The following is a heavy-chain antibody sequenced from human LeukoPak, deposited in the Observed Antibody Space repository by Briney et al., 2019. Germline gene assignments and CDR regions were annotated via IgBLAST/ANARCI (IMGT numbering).Heavy chain of an antibody. Sequence: PSETLSLTCAVYGGSFSGYYWSWIRQPPGKGLEWIGEINHSGSTTYNPYPKSRVTISVDTSKNKFSLKLSSVTAADTAVYYCARGSDGGRSGIATNYFDYWGQGTLVTVSS. J-gene: IGHJ4*02. CDR3: ARGSDGGRSGIATNYFDY. CDR2: INHSGST. V-gene: IGHV4-34*01. CDR1: GGSFSGYY. D-gene: IGHD6-13*01.